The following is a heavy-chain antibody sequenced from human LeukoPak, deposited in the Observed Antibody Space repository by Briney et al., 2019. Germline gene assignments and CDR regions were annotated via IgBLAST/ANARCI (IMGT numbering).Heavy chain of an antibody. CDR1: GGSISSDSYS. CDR3: ARRYCSGGSCYMGSYYWFDP. D-gene: IGHD2-15*01. V-gene: IGHV4-61*10. CDR2: IYYSVST. J-gene: IGHJ5*02. Sequence: SETLSLTCTVSGGSISSDSYSWSWIRQPAGKGLEWIGYIYYSVSTNYNPSLKSRVTISVDTSKNQLSLQLRSVTAADTAVYYCARRYCSGGSCYMGSYYWFDPWGQGTLVTVSS.